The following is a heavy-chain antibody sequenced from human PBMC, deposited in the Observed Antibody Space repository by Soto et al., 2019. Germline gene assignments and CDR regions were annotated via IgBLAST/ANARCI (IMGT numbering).Heavy chain of an antibody. V-gene: IGHV3-23*01. Sequence: EVQLLESGGGLVQPGGSLRLSCAASGFTFTTFAMSWVRQAAGKGLEWVSAISGSDAGTYFADSVKGRFTISRDNSKNTLYLQMNSLRGEDTAVYYCAKESLTVAGGQFGYWGQGTLVTVSS. CDR2: ISGSDAGT. D-gene: IGHD6-19*01. J-gene: IGHJ4*02. CDR1: GFTFTTFA. CDR3: AKESLTVAGGQFGY.